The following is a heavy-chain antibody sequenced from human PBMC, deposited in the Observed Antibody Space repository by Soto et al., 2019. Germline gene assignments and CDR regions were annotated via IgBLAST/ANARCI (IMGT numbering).Heavy chain of an antibody. CDR2: IYYSGST. D-gene: IGHD3-10*01. V-gene: IGHV4-31*03. CDR3: ARAFSRRGRFDY. CDR1: GGSISSGGYY. J-gene: IGHJ4*02. Sequence: QVQLQESGPGLVKPSQTLSLTCTVSGGSISSGGYYWSWLRQHTGKGLEWIGYIYYSGSTYYNPSLKSRVTISVDTSKNQFSLKLSSVTAADTAVYYCARAFSRRGRFDYWGQGTLVTVSS.